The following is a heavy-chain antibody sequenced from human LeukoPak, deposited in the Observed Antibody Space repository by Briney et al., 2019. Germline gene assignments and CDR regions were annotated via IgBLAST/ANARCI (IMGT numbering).Heavy chain of an antibody. V-gene: IGHV4-59*01. D-gene: IGHD1-1*01. J-gene: IGHJ5*02. CDR3: AREGTAGTNLNWFDP. CDR1: GGSISGYW. Sequence: PSETLSLTCTVSGGSISGYWWSWIRQPPGKGLEWIGYISYSGSTNFNPSLKSRVTISVDTSKNQFSLKLSSVTAADTAVYYCAREGTAGTNLNWFDPWGQGTLVTVSS. CDR2: ISYSGST.